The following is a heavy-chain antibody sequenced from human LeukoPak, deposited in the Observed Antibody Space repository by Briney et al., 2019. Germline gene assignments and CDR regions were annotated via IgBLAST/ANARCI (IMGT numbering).Heavy chain of an antibody. CDR2: IYCSGST. D-gene: IGHD2-2*01. V-gene: IGHV4-31*03. Sequence: PSETLSLTCTVSGGSISSGGYYWSWIRQHPGKGLEWIGYIYCSGSTYYNPSLKSRVTISVDTSKNQFSLKLSSVTAADTAVYYCARGLTVVPAAIHVNWFDPWGQGTLVTVSS. CDR1: GGSISSGGYY. CDR3: ARGLTVVPAAIHVNWFDP. J-gene: IGHJ5*02.